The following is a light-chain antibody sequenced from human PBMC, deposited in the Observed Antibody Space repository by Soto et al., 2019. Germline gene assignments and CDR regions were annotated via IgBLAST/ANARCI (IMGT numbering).Light chain of an antibody. J-gene: IGKJ2*01. CDR3: QQLNSYPLYT. Sequence: DIQLTQSPSFLSASVGDRVTITCRASQGISSYLAWYQQKPGKAPKLLIYDVSTLQSGVPSRFSGSGSGTEFTLTISSLQPEDFATYYCQQLNSYPLYTFGQGTKLEIK. CDR1: QGISSY. CDR2: DVS. V-gene: IGKV1-9*01.